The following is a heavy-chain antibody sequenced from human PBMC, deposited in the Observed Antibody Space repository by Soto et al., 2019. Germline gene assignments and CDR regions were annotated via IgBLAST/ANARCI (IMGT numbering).Heavy chain of an antibody. V-gene: IGHV1-24*01. CDR2: FDPEDGET. D-gene: IGHD2-15*01. J-gene: IGHJ4*02. Sequence: ASVKVSCKVSGYTLTELSMHWVRQAPGKGLEWMGGFDPEDGETIYAQKFQGRVTMTEDTSTDTAYMELSSLRSEDTAVYYCATALVAATRRDYWGRGTLVTVSS. CDR3: ATALVAATRRDY. CDR1: GYTLTELS.